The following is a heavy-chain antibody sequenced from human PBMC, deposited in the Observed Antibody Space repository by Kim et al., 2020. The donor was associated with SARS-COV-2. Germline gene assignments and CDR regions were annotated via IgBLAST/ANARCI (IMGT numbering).Heavy chain of an antibody. CDR1: GFTFSSYG. CDR3: ARDLYPMATNLAY. CDR2: IWYDGSNK. J-gene: IGHJ4*02. V-gene: IGHV3-33*01. D-gene: IGHD2-8*01. Sequence: GGSLRLSCAESGFTFSSYGMHWVRQAPGKGLEWVALIWYDGSNKYYADSVKGRFTISRDSSKNTLYLQMNSLRDEDTAVYYCARDLYPMATNLAYWGLGTLVTVSA.